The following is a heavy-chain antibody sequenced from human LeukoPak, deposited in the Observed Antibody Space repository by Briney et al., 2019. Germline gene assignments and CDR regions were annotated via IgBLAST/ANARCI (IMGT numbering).Heavy chain of an antibody. CDR3: ARDPYDNSGSYYAAFDI. Sequence: HPGGSLRLSCAASGFTFSSYAMSWVRQAPGKGLEWVANIKQDGSEEYYVDSVKGRFSISRDNAKNSPYLQMNDLRADDTAVYYCARDPYDNSGSYYAAFDIWGQGTMVAVSS. D-gene: IGHD3-22*01. V-gene: IGHV3-7*01. CDR2: IKQDGSEE. J-gene: IGHJ3*02. CDR1: GFTFSSYA.